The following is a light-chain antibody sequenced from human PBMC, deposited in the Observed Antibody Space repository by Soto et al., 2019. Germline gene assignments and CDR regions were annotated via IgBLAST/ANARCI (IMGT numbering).Light chain of an antibody. CDR2: KVS. Sequence: QSALTQPASVSGSPGQSITISCTGTSSDVGGYNYVSWYQQHPGKAPKLMIYKVSNRPSGVSNRFSGSKSGNTASLTISGLQAEDKADYYCSSYTSSSTRVFGTGTKVTVL. V-gene: IGLV2-14*01. CDR3: SSYTSSSTRV. J-gene: IGLJ1*01. CDR1: SSDVGGYNY.